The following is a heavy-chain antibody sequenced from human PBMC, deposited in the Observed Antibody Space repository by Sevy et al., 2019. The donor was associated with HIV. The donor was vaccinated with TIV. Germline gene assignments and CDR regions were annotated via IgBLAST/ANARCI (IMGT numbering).Heavy chain of an antibody. D-gene: IGHD3-22*01. J-gene: IGHJ4*02. V-gene: IGHV1-18*01. Sequence: ASVKVSCKASGYIFTSYGISWVRQAPRQGLEWMGWINGHNGNTNHVQNLQGRVTMTTDTSTNTAYMELRSLRSDDTAVYYCARDGYDGSGYQRGLFDFWGQGTLVTVSS. CDR2: INGHNGNT. CDR3: ARDGYDGSGYQRGLFDF. CDR1: GYIFTSYG.